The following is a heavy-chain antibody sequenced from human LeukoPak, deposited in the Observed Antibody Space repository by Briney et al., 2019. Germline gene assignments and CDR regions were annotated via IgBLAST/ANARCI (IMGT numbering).Heavy chain of an antibody. J-gene: IGHJ5*02. CDR3: ARSSGWGRNWFDP. CDR2: IYHSGST. Sequence: PSETLSLTCAVSGGSISSGGYSWSWIRQPPGKGLEWIGYIYHSGSTYYNPSLKSRVTISVDRSKNQFSLKLSSVTAADTAVYYCARSSGWGRNWFDPWGQGTLVPVSS. D-gene: IGHD6-19*01. CDR1: GGSISSGGYS. V-gene: IGHV4-30-2*01.